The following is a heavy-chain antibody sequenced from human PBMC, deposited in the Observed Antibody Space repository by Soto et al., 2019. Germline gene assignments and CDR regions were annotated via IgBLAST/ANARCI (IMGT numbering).Heavy chain of an antibody. D-gene: IGHD1-26*01. V-gene: IGHV3-48*03. CDR1: GFTFSSYE. CDR2: ISSSGSTI. CDR3: ARERELPLDY. J-gene: IGHJ4*02. Sequence: EVQLVESGGGLVQPGGSLRLSCAASGFTFSSYEMNWVRQAPGKGLEWVSYISSSGSTIYYADSVKGRFTISRDNAKNSLYLQMNSLRAEDTAVYYCARERELPLDYWGQGTLVTVSS.